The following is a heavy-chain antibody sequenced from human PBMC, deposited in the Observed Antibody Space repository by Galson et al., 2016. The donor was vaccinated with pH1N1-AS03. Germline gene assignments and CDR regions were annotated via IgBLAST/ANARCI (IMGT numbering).Heavy chain of an antibody. V-gene: IGHV3-33*01. CDR2: LRYDGTNK. D-gene: IGHD3-10*01. CDR1: GFSFRSYG. J-gene: IGHJ4*02. Sequence: SLRLSCAASGFSFRSYGMYWVRQAPGKGLEWVAVLRYDGTNKHYADSVKGRFTISRDNAKNTLDLQMNSLRAEDTAVYYCARITSFGGCLDYWGQGTLVTGSS. CDR3: ARITSFGGCLDY.